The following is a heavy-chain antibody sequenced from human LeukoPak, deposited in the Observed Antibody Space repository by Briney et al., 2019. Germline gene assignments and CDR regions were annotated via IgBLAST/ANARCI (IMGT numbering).Heavy chain of an antibody. J-gene: IGHJ6*02. Sequence: SGGSLRLSCAASGFTFSSYVMNWVRQAPGKGLEWVSSISDNGVTRYHADSVKGRFTISRDNSDNTVYLQMNSLRAEDTAIYYCAKAPAPYYYYYGMDVWGQGTAVTVSS. CDR2: ISDNGVTR. CDR1: GFTFSSYV. CDR3: AKAPAPYYYYYGMDV. V-gene: IGHV3-23*01.